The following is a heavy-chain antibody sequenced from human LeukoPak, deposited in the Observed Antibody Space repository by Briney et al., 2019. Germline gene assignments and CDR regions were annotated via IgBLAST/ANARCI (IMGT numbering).Heavy chain of an antibody. CDR2: IKQDGSEK. J-gene: IGHJ4*02. Sequence: GGSLRLSCVASGFTFSNYWMSWVRQAPGKGLEWVANIKQDGSEKYYVDSVKGRFTISRDNAKKSLYLQMNSLRAEDTAVYYCARVLEAASFDYWGQGTLVTVSS. CDR1: GFTFSNYW. V-gene: IGHV3-7*01. D-gene: IGHD6-13*01. CDR3: ARVLEAASFDY.